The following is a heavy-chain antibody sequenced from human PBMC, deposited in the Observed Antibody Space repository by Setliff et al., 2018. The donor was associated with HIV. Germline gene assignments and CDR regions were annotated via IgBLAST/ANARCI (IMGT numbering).Heavy chain of an antibody. CDR3: ASSRDSIVEVTVGRWIENYYYMDV. CDR2: IMPIFGTA. V-gene: IGHV1-69*13. Sequence: GASVKVSCKASGGSFSSYGLSWVRQAPGQGLEWMGGIMPIFGTANYAQKFQGRATIIADASTNTVNMELSSLRSEDTAVYYCASSRDSIVEVTVGRWIENYYYMDVWGKGTTVTVSS. CDR1: GGSFSSYG. J-gene: IGHJ6*03. D-gene: IGHD2-2*01.